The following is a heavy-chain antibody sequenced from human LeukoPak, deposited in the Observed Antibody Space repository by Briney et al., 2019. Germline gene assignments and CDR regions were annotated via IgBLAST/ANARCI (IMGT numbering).Heavy chain of an antibody. V-gene: IGHV3-49*03. CDR2: IRSKTYGGTT. J-gene: IGHJ3*02. Sequence: PGGSLRLSCTGSGFIFGDYAMSWFRQAPGKGLEWVGFIRSKTYGGTTEYAASVKGRFTISRVDSKSIAYLQMNSLKTEDTAVYYCTGQRQQLMGYDAFDIWGQGTMVTVSS. CDR3: TGQRQQLMGYDAFDI. D-gene: IGHD6-13*01. CDR1: GFIFGDYA.